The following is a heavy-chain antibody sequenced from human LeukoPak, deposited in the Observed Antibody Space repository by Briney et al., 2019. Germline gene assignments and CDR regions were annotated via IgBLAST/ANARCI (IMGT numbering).Heavy chain of an antibody. J-gene: IGHJ6*02. CDR3: TKHRTGPPYGLDV. Sequence: PGGSLRLSCSASGFTFSSYAMYWVRQAPGKGLEYVSGISSNGGSTYYADSVKGRFTISRDNSYNTLYLQMNSLRADDTAAYYCTKHRTGPPYGLDVWGQGTTVTVSS. CDR1: GFTFSSYA. V-gene: IGHV3-64*04. CDR2: ISSNGGST.